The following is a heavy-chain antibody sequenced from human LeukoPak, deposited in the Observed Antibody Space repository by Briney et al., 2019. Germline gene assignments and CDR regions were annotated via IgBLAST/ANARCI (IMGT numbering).Heavy chain of an antibody. CDR1: GFTFSSYT. J-gene: IGHJ5*02. CDR2: IAYDGGNK. V-gene: IGHV3-30-3*01. Sequence: GRSLRLSCAASGFTFSSYTIHWVRQAPGKGLEWVAVIAYDGGNKYYADSVKGRFTISRDNSKNTLFLQMNSLRAEDTAVYYCARDSSPWYYYDRSGSNGFDPWGQGTLVTVSS. D-gene: IGHD3-22*01. CDR3: ARDSSPWYYYDRSGSNGFDP.